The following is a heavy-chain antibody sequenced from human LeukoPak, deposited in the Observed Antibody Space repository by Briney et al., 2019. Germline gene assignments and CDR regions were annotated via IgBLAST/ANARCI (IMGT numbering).Heavy chain of an antibody. CDR1: GGTFSSYA. D-gene: IGHD3-10*01. CDR3: ARGRRITMVRGPHPGFDY. CDR2: IIPIFGTA. V-gene: IGHV1-69*06. Sequence: ASVKVSCKASGGTFSSYAISWVRLAPGQGLEWMGGIIPIFGTANYAQKFQGRVTITADKSTSTAYMELSSLRSEDTAVYYCARGRRITMVRGPHPGFDYWGQGTLVTVSS. J-gene: IGHJ4*02.